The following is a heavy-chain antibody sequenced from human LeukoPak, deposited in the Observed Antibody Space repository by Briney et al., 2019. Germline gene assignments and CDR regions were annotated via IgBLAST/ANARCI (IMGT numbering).Heavy chain of an antibody. CDR1: GFTFSGYW. J-gene: IGHJ4*02. D-gene: IGHD2-2*01. Sequence: PGGSLRLSCAASGFTFSGYWMSWVRQAPGKGLEWVANIKQDESEKYYVDSVKGRFTISRDNAKNSQYLQMNSLRAEGTAVYYCARVGWINVVVPTATPFDYWGQGTLVTVSS. V-gene: IGHV3-7*01. CDR3: ARVGWINVVVPTATPFDY. CDR2: IKQDESEK.